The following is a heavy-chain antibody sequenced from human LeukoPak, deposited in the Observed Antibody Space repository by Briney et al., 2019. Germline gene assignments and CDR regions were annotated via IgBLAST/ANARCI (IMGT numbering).Heavy chain of an antibody. V-gene: IGHV1-18*01. Sequence: ASVKVSCTASGDTFSNFGVSWVRQAPGQGLEWMGWVSALNGNTNVAQKVQGRVTLTRDTSTGTAHMELRSLSSDDTAVYYCATLQPAAAHFGLWGQGTLVTVST. J-gene: IGHJ4*02. D-gene: IGHD5-18*01. CDR3: ATLQPAAAHFGL. CDR1: GDTFSNFG. CDR2: VSALNGNT.